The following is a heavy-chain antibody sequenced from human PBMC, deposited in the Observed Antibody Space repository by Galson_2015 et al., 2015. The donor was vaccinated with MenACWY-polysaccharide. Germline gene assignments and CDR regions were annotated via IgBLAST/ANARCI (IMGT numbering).Heavy chain of an antibody. V-gene: IGHV3-74*01. CDR1: GFTFNTHW. CDR2: INRDGSNT. CDR3: ARGITSSN. J-gene: IGHJ4*02. Sequence: SLRLSCAASGFTFNTHWMHWVRQAPGKGLMWVSRINRDGSNTDYADSVKGRFTISRDNAKNTLFLQMNSLRAEDMAVYYCARGITSSNWGQGTLVTVSS. D-gene: IGHD6-6*01.